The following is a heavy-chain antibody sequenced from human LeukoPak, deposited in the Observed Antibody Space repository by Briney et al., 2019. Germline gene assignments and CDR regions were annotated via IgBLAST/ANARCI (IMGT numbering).Heavy chain of an antibody. J-gene: IGHJ4*02. CDR2: MNPNSGNT. D-gene: IGHD1-26*01. Sequence: ASVKVSCKASGYTFTSYDINWVRQATGQGLEWMGWMNPNSGNTGYAQKFQGRVTMTRNTSISTAYMELSSLRSEDTAVYYCTTLGNLAPVEGAIYYFDYWGQGTLVTVSS. CDR1: GYTFTSYD. V-gene: IGHV1-8*01. CDR3: TTLGNLAPVEGAIYYFDY.